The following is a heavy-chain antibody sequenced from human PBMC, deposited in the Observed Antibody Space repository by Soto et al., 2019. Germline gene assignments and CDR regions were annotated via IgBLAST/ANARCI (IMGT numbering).Heavy chain of an antibody. D-gene: IGHD3-3*02. J-gene: IGHJ4*02. CDR2: IYYTGSA. CDR1: GDSISSGY. Sequence: SETLSLTCSVSGDSISSGYWTWVRQPPGKGLEWIGYIYYTGSANYNPSLKSRVTISADTSKNQFSLELTSVTAADKAIYYCARRGRHLDYWGQGTPVTVSS. CDR3: ARRGRHLDY. V-gene: IGHV4-59*08.